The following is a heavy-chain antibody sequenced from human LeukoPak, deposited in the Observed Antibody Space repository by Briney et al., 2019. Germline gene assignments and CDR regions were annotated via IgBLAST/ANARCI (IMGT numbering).Heavy chain of an antibody. J-gene: IGHJ5*02. CDR1: GGSISSSSYY. D-gene: IGHD2-15*01. CDR3: ARHISGGNNWFDP. CDR2: IYYGGST. V-gene: IGHV4-39*01. Sequence: SETLSLTCTVSGGSISSSSYYWGWIRQPPEKGLEWIGSIYYGGSTYYNPSLKSRVTISVDTSKNQFSLKLSSVTAADTAVYYCARHISGGNNWFDPWGQGTLVTVSS.